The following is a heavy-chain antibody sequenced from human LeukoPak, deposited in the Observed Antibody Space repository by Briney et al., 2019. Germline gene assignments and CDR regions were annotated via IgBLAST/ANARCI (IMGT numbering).Heavy chain of an antibody. CDR3: VRWRRAQSEFDY. Sequence: PGGSLRLSCAGSGVIFSRYSMGWVRQAPGKGLEFVAHLKESGIEKEYVDSVEGRFTISRDNAENSLYLEMNSLRADDTALYFCVRWRRAQSEFDYWGQGTQVTVSS. CDR1: GVIFSRYS. CDR2: LKESGIEK. D-gene: IGHD3-3*01. V-gene: IGHV3-7*01. J-gene: IGHJ4*02.